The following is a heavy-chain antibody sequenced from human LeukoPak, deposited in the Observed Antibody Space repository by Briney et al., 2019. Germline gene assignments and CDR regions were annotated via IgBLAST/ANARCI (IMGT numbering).Heavy chain of an antibody. Sequence: GGSLRLSCAASGFTFTTYWMHWVRQAPGKGLVWVSRIHNDGSSTSYADSVKGRFAISRDNAKNMVYLQMNSLRPEDTAVYYCARGGVGSFDIWGQGTMVTVSS. CDR2: IHNDGSST. CDR1: GFTFTTYW. D-gene: IGHD2-8*02. CDR3: ARGGVGSFDI. J-gene: IGHJ3*02. V-gene: IGHV3-74*01.